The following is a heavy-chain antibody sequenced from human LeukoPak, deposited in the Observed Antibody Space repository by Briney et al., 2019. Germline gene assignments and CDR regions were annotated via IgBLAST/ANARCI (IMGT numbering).Heavy chain of an antibody. D-gene: IGHD3-22*01. CDR1: GFTVSSNY. CDR3: ARDYGDYYDSSGFDY. CDR2: IYSGGST. V-gene: IGHV3-53*01. J-gene: IGHJ4*02. Sequence: GGSLRLSCAASGFTVSSNYMSWVRQAPGKGLEWVSVIYSGGSTYYADSVKGRFTISRDNSENTLYLQMNSLRAEDTAVYYCARDYGDYYDSSGFDYWGQGTLVTVSS.